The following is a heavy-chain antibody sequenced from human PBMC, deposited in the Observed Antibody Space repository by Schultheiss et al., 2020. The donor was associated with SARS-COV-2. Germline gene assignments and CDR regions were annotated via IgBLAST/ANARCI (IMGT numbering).Heavy chain of an antibody. D-gene: IGHD4-17*01. CDR2: IYYSGST. CDR1: GGSISSGGYY. Sequence: SETLSLTCTVSGGSISSGGYYWSWIRQPPGKGLEWIGYIYYSGSTNYNPSLKSRVTISVDTSKNQFSLKLSSVTAADTAVYYCARAPDYGDYVRDYYYYYGMDVWGQGTTVTVSS. J-gene: IGHJ6*02. CDR3: ARAPDYGDYVRDYYYYYGMDV. V-gene: IGHV4-61*08.